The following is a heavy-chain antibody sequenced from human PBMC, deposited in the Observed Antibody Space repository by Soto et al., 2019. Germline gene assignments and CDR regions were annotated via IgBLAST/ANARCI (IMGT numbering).Heavy chain of an antibody. Sequence: SETLSLTCAVSGGSISSSNWWSWVRQPPGKGLEWIGEIYHSGSTNYNPSLKSRVTISVDKSKNQFSLKLSSVTAADTAVYYCASTGYSSSWYTDYWGQGTLVTVSS. D-gene: IGHD6-13*01. CDR3: ASTGYSSSWYTDY. CDR1: GGSISSSNW. CDR2: IYHSGST. V-gene: IGHV4-4*02. J-gene: IGHJ4*02.